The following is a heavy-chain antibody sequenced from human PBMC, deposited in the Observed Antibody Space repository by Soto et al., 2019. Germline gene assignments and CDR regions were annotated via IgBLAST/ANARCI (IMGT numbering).Heavy chain of an antibody. D-gene: IGHD6-13*01. CDR2: ISSSSGTI. CDR1: GFTFSDYY. V-gene: IGHV3-11*01. J-gene: IGHJ4*02. Sequence: GGSLRLSCAASGFTFSDYYMTWIRRAPGSGLEWVSYISSSSGTISYANSVKGRFTISRDNAQNSLYLQMTSLRAEDTAVYYCARGTYRSKTDFDYWGQGTLVTVSS. CDR3: ARGTYRSKTDFDY.